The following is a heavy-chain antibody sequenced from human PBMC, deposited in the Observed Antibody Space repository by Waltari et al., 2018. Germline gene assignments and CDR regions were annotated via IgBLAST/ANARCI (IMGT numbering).Heavy chain of an antibody. D-gene: IGHD3-22*01. CDR3: AGDYYDSSGYYYGY. J-gene: IGHJ4*02. CDR1: GYSISSGYY. V-gene: IGHV4-38-2*02. CDR2: IYHSGST. Sequence: QVQLQESGPGLVKPSETLSLTCTVSGYSISSGYYWGWIRQPPGKGLEWIGSIYHSGSTYYNPSLKSRVTISVDTSKNQFSLKLSSVTAADTAVYYCAGDYYDSSGYYYGYWGQGTLVTVSS.